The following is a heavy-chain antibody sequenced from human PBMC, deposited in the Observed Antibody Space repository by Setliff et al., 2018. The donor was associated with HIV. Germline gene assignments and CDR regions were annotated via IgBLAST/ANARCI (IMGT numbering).Heavy chain of an antibody. CDR1: GFTFSSYS. CDR2: ISSSSSYI. Sequence: PGGSLRLPCAASGFTFSSYSMNWVRQAPGKGLEWVSSISSSSSYIYYADSVKGRFTISRDNAKNSLYLQMNSLRAEDTAVYYCARGGITGTTYYYMDVWAKGPRSPSP. CDR3: ARGGITGTTYYYMDV. J-gene: IGHJ6*03. D-gene: IGHD1-20*01. V-gene: IGHV3-21*01.